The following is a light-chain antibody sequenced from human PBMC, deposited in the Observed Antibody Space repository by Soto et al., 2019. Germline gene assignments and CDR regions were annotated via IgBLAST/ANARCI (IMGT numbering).Light chain of an antibody. CDR2: AAS. CDR3: KQVNSYCL. CDR1: QGISSY. J-gene: IGKJ5*01. V-gene: IGKV1-9*01. Sequence: DLQLTQSPSFLTASVGDRVTITCRASQGISSYLAWYQQKPGKAPKLLIYAASTLQSGIPSRFSGSEAGTEFTLAISGLQPDDCATYYWKQVNSYCLFGQGTRLEIK.